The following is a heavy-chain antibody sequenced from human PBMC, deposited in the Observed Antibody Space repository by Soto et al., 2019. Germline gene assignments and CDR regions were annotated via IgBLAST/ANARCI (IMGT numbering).Heavy chain of an antibody. CDR1: GGSFSGYY. CDR3: ARGSGDSSGYYFRRNYFDY. V-gene: IGHV4-34*01. D-gene: IGHD3-22*01. J-gene: IGHJ4*02. CDR2: INHSGST. Sequence: SETLSLTCAVYGGSFSGYYWSWIRQPPGKGLEWIGEINHSGSTNYNPSLKSRVTISVDTSKNQFSLKLSSVTAADTAVYYCARGSGDSSGYYFRRNYFDYWGQGTLVT.